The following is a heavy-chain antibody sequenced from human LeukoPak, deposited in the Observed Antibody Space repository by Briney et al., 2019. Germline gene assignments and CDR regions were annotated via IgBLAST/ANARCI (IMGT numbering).Heavy chain of an antibody. CDR1: GGSFSGYY. D-gene: IGHD3-10*01. V-gene: IGHV4-34*01. J-gene: IGHJ5*02. CDR3: ARHRSYYGSGSYLFWFDP. CDR2: INHSGST. Sequence: SETLSLTCAVYGGSFSGYYWSWIRQPPGKGLEWIGEINHSGSTNYNPSLKSRVTISVDTSKNQFSLKLSSVTAADTAVYYCARHRSYYGSGSYLFWFDPWGQGTLVTVSS.